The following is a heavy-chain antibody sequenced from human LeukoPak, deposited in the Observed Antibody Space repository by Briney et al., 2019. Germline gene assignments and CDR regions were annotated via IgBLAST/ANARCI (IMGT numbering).Heavy chain of an antibody. D-gene: IGHD4-23*01. CDR3: AEDGYSAGYYYFYMDV. CDR1: GFTFSSYG. CDR2: IRYDGSNQ. V-gene: IGHV3-30*02. J-gene: IGHJ6*03. Sequence: GGSLRLSCAASGFTFSSYGMHWVRQAPGKGLDWVAFIRYDGSNQYYADSVKGRFTISRDNSKNTLYLQMNSLRAEDTAVYYCAEDGYSAGYYYFYMDVWGKGTTVTVSS.